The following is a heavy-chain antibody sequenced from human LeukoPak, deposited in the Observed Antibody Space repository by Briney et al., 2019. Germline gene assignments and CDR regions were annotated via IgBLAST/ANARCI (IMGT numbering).Heavy chain of an antibody. D-gene: IGHD5-12*01. CDR3: ARDSGYDTFDY. J-gene: IGHJ4*02. CDR2: ISPTGSTT. Sequence: GGSLSLSCTASGFSFSGHWMHWARQLPGKGLVWVSRISPTGSTTSYADSVKGRFTVSRDNAKNSVYLEMNSLRAEDTVVYYCARDSGYDTFDYWGQGTLVTVSS. V-gene: IGHV3-74*01. CDR1: GFSFSGHW.